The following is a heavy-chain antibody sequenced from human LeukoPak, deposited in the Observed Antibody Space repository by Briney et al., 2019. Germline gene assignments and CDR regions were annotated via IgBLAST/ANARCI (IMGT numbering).Heavy chain of an antibody. D-gene: IGHD6-19*01. CDR3: VKGRRIAVAGEYFQH. CDR2: ISSNGGST. J-gene: IGHJ1*01. V-gene: IGHV3-64D*09. Sequence: GGSLRLSCSASGXTFSSYAMHWVRQAPGKGLEYVSAISSNGGSTYYADSVKGRFTISRDNSKNTLYLQMSSLRAEDTAVYYCVKGRRIAVAGEYFQHWGQGTLVTVSS. CDR1: GXTFSSYA.